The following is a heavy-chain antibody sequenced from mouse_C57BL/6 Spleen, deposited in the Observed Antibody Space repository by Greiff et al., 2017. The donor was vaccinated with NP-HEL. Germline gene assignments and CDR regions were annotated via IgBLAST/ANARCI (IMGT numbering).Heavy chain of an antibody. V-gene: IGHV1-82*01. Sequence: QVQLKQSGPELVKPGASVKISCKASGYAFSSSWMNWVKQRPGKGLEWIGRIYPGGGDTNYNGKFKGKVILSADKSSSTTYMQLSSLTSEDSAVYFCARVNYDYYFDYWGQGTTLTVAS. CDR1: GYAFSSSW. CDR2: IYPGGGDT. D-gene: IGHD2-4*01. CDR3: ARVNYDYYFDY. J-gene: IGHJ2*01.